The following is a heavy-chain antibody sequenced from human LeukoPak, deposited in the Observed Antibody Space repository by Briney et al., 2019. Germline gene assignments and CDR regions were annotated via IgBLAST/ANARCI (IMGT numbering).Heavy chain of an antibody. CDR1: GFTFDDYA. Sequence: GGSLRLSCAASGFTFDDYAMHWVRQAPGKGLEWVSGISWNSGSIGYADSVKGRFTISRDNAKNSLYLQMSSLRAEDTAVYYCAYGNYYDSSGSLFDYWGQGTLVTVSS. CDR2: ISWNSGSI. CDR3: AYGNYYDSSGSLFDY. D-gene: IGHD3-22*01. V-gene: IGHV3-9*01. J-gene: IGHJ4*02.